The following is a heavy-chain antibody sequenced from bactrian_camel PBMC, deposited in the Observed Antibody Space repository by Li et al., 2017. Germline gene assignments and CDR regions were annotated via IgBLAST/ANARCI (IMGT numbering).Heavy chain of an antibody. CDR3: AVYDAYAGRCSFREDYYDY. Sequence: VQLVESGGGSVQVGGSLTLSCAVSGNGDGSGYWCTGWFRQAPGEEREGVAAIYSGDGSAIYTDSAKGRFTISQDNGSKTVVLLMNSLKPEDTAMYHSAVYDAYAGRCSFREDYYDYWGPGTQVTVS. J-gene: IGHJ4*01. D-gene: IGHD2*01. CDR1: GNGDGSGYWC. CDR2: IYSGDGSA. V-gene: IGHV3S63*01.